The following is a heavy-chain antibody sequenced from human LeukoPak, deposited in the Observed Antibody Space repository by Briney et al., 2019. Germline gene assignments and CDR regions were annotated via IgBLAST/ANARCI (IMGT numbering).Heavy chain of an antibody. Sequence: ASVKVSCKASEYTFTAYYIHRVRQAPGQGLEWMGRIDPYTGDTSYAQKFQDRVTMTRDTSISTAYMELSRLRSDDTAVYYCAREVARSGRCFDYWGQGTLVTVSS. CDR2: IDPYTGDT. J-gene: IGHJ4*02. CDR1: EYTFTAYY. CDR3: AREVARSGRCFDY. V-gene: IGHV1-2*06. D-gene: IGHD1-26*01.